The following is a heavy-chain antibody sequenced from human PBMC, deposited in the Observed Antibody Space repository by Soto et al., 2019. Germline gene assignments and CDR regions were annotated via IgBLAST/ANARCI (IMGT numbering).Heavy chain of an antibody. J-gene: IGHJ4*02. CDR1: GVTFSTYA. Sequence: EVQLLESGGDLVQPGGSLRLSCIASGVTFSTYAMSWVRQAPGKGLEWVSAISGSGGTTYYADSVKGRFTISRDNSKNTLYLEMNSLRAEDTAVYYCARESEDLTSNFDYWGQGTLVTVSS. CDR2: ISGSGGTT. CDR3: ARESEDLTSNFDY. V-gene: IGHV3-23*01.